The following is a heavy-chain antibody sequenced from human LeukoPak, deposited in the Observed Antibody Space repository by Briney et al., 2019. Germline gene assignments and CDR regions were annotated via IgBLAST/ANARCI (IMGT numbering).Heavy chain of an antibody. CDR3: AKDQGSGTFDL. J-gene: IGHJ2*01. Sequence: GGSLRLSCAASGFTFSDYYMTWIRQAPGKGLEWVSYISTSGSTIYYGDSVKGRFTISRDNAKNSLYLQMNSLRAEDTAVYYCAKDQGSGTFDLWGRGTLVTVSS. CDR1: GFTFSDYY. CDR2: ISTSGSTI. V-gene: IGHV3-11*01. D-gene: IGHD1-26*01.